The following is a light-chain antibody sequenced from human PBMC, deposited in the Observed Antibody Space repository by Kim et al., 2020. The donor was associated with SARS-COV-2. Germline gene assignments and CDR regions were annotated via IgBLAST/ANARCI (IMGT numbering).Light chain of an antibody. V-gene: IGKV1-39*01. Sequence: APVGDRVTITCRTTQSISSHLNWYQQKPGGAPKLLISAASTLQGGVQSRFSGSGSETDFTLTISSLQPEDFATYFCQQSYITPFTFGPGTKVDIK. CDR1: QSISSH. CDR3: QQSYITPFT. J-gene: IGKJ3*01. CDR2: AAS.